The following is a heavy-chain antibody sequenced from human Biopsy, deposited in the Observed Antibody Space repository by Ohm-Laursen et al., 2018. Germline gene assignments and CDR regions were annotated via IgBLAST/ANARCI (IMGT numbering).Heavy chain of an antibody. V-gene: IGHV4-38-2*01. CDR2: IYYDGIT. D-gene: IGHD5-12*01. Sequence: SETLSLTCAVSGYSVTNDYYWGWIRQPPGKGLEWIGNIYYDGITYYNPSLKSRVAMSVDTSKNQFSLRLTPVTAADTAAYYCARVAGGYAYYYGMDVWGQGTTVSVSS. CDR3: ARVAGGYAYYYGMDV. CDR1: GYSVTNDYY. J-gene: IGHJ6*02.